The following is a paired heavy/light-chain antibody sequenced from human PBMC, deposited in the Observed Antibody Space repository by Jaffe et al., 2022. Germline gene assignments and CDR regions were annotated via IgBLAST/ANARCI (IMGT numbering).Light chain of an antibody. J-gene: IGLJ7*01. Sequence: SYELTQPPSVSVSPGQTARITCSGDALPKQYAYWYQQKPGQAPVLVIYKDSERPSGIPERFSGSSSGTTVTLTISGVQAEDEADYYCQSADSSGTYAVFGGGTQLTVL. V-gene: IGLV3-25*03. CDR1: ALPKQY. CDR3: QSADSSGTYAV. CDR2: KDS.
Heavy chain of an antibody. J-gene: IGHJ4*02. V-gene: IGHV3-23*01. Sequence: EVQLLESGGGLVQPGGSLRLSCAASGFTFSSYAMSWVRQAPGKGLEWVSAISGSGGSTYYADSVKGRFTISRDNSKNTLYLQMNSLRAEDTAVYYCAKDGGYCSSTSCLILWNFDYWGQGTLVTVSS. D-gene: IGHD2-2*01. CDR2: ISGSGGST. CDR3: AKDGGYCSSTSCLILWNFDY. CDR1: GFTFSSYA.